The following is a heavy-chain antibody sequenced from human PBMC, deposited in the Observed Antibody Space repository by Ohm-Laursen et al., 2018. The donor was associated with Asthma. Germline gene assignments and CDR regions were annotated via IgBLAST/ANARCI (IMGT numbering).Heavy chain of an antibody. CDR1: GYTFTSYY. J-gene: IGHJ4*02. Sequence: ASVKVSCKASGYTFTSYYMHWVRQAPGQGLEWMGIINPSGGSTSYAQKFQGRVTMTRDTSTSTVYMELSSLRSDDTAVYYCARGLYDILTGYYKHPVDHWGRGTLVTVSS. CDR2: INPSGGST. D-gene: IGHD3-9*01. V-gene: IGHV1-46*01. CDR3: ARGLYDILTGYYKHPVDH.